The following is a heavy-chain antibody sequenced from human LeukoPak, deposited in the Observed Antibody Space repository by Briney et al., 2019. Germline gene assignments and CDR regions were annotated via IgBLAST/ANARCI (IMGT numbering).Heavy chain of an antibody. V-gene: IGHV4-34*01. CDR2: INHSGST. Sequence: SETLSLTCAVYGGSFSGYYWSWIRQPPGKGLERIGEINHSGSTNYNPSLKSRVTISVDTSKNQFSLKLSSVTAADTAVYYCARPGSSYYYDSSGYYSRWFDPWGQGTLVTVSS. CDR3: ARPGSSYYYDSSGYYSRWFDP. J-gene: IGHJ5*02. CDR1: GGSFSGYY. D-gene: IGHD3-22*01.